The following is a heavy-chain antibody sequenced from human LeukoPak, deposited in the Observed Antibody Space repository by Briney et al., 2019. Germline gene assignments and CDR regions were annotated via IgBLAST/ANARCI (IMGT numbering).Heavy chain of an antibody. J-gene: IGHJ5*02. CDR3: ARRVTTILNWCDP. Sequence: ASVKVSCKASGYTFTGYYMHWVRQAPGQGLEWMGWINPNSGGTNYAQKFQGRVTMTRDTSISTAYMELSRLRSDDTAVYYCARRVTTILNWCDPWGQGTLVTVSS. CDR2: INPNSGGT. V-gene: IGHV1-2*02. D-gene: IGHD4-17*01. CDR1: GYTFTGYY.